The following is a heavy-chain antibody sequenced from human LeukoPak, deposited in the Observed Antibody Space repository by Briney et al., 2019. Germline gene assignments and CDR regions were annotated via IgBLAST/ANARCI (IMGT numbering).Heavy chain of an antibody. CDR1: GYSISSGYY. CDR3: ARAGGYCSSTSCRLADDAFDI. CDR2: IYYSGST. J-gene: IGHJ3*02. Sequence: KPSETLSLTCNVSGYSISSGYYWAWIRRPPGKGLEWIGSIYYSGSTYYNPSLKSRVTISVDTSKNQFSLKLSSVTAADTAVYYCARAGGYCSSTSCRLADDAFDIWGQGTMVTVSS. D-gene: IGHD2-2*01. V-gene: IGHV4-38-2*02.